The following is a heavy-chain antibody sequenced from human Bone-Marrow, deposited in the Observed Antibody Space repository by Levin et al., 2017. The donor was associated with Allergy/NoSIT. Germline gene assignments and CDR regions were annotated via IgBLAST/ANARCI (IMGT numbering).Heavy chain of an antibody. V-gene: IGHV3-30*04. J-gene: IGHJ4*02. CDR3: ARDRSMTYSFDY. CDR2: ISYDGTDR. Sequence: PGGSLRLSCAASGFTFSSHAMHWVRQAPGKGLEWVAFISYDGTDRYYADSVKGRFTISRDNSKNTLYLQMNSLRVEDTAVYCCARDRSMTYSFDYWGQGNLVTVSS. CDR1: GFTFSSHA. D-gene: IGHD2-15*01.